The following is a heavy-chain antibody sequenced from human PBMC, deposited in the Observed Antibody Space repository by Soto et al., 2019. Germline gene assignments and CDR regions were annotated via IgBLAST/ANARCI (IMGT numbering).Heavy chain of an antibody. CDR2: INTDGSII. J-gene: IGHJ4*02. Sequence: GGALRLSCAASGLLFSNYKMHWVRQAPGKGLVWVSRINTDGSIIDYADSVKGRFTVSRDNAKNTLYLQMNSLRADDTAVYYCARDTDGLHYWGQGTLVTVSS. CDR1: GLLFSNYK. CDR3: ARDTDGLHY. V-gene: IGHV3-74*01.